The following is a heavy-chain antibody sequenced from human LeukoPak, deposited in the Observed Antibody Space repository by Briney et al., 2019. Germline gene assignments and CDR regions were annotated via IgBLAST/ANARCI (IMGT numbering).Heavy chain of an antibody. CDR2: ISGSGGST. CDR1: GFTFSSYA. V-gene: IGHV3-23*01. CDR3: AKALAGTRSNY. J-gene: IGHJ4*02. Sequence: GGSLRLSYAASGFTFSSYAMSWVRQAPGKGLEWVSAISGSGGSTYYADSVKGRFTISRDNSKNTLYLQMSSLRAQDTAVYYCAKALAGTRSNYWGQGTLVTVSS. D-gene: IGHD6-19*01.